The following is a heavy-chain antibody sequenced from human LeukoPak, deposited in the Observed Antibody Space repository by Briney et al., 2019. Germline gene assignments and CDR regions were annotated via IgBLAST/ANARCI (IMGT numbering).Heavy chain of an antibody. CDR1: GDSISSDGYY. CDR3: ARVVPAAMYYYYGMDV. D-gene: IGHD2-2*01. J-gene: IGHJ6*02. CDR2: IYYSGST. V-gene: IGHV4-31*03. Sequence: SQTLSLTCIVSGDSISSDGYYWSWIRQHPGKGLEWIGYIYYSGSTYYNPSLKSRVTISVDTSKNQFSLKLSSVTAADTAVYYCARVVPAAMYYYYGMDVWGQGTTVTVSS.